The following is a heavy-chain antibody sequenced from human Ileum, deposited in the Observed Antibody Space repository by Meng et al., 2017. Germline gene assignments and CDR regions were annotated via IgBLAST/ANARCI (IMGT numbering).Heavy chain of an antibody. CDR1: GFSLNTVGVG. Sequence: QITLKESVPTLVEPTETLTLTCTFSGFSLNTVGVGVGWIRQPPGKALEWLALIYWDDGYRYSPSLRSRLTITKDTSRNQVVLRMTNVAPVDAGTYYCVHRLVAAQHWFDPWGQGTLVTVSS. J-gene: IGHJ5*02. CDR2: IYWDDGY. CDR3: VHRLVAAQHWFDP. V-gene: IGHV2-5*02. D-gene: IGHD6-6*01.